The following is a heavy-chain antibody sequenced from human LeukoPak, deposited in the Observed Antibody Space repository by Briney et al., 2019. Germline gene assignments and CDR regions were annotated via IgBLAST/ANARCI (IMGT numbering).Heavy chain of an antibody. J-gene: IGHJ4*02. Sequence: SETLSLTCTVSGGSISSYYCSWIRHPPGKGLEWIGYIYYSGSTNYNPSLKSRVTISVDTSKTQFSLKLSSVTAADTAVYYCARQYFDYWGQGTLVTVSS. CDR3: ARQYFDY. CDR2: IYYSGST. V-gene: IGHV4-59*08. CDR1: GGSISSYY.